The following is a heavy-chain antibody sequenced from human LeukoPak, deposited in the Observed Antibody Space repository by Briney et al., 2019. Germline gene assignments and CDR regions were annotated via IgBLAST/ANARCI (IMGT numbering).Heavy chain of an antibody. CDR3: ATESYCGGDCYMGFDY. J-gene: IGHJ4*02. CDR2: IYYSGST. Sequence: SQTLSLTCTVSGGSISSGDYYWSWIRQPPGKGLEWIGYIYYSGSTYYNPSLKSRVTISVDTSKNQFSLKLSSVTAADTAVYYCATESYCGGDCYMGFDYWGQGTLVTVSS. D-gene: IGHD2-21*01. V-gene: IGHV4-30-4*08. CDR1: GGSISSGDYY.